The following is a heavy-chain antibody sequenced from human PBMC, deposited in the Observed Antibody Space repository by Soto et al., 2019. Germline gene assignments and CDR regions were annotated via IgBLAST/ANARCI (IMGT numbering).Heavy chain of an antibody. CDR3: AREGTGTGGRFRFDP. V-gene: IGHV4-30-2*01. CDR1: GGSISSGGYS. D-gene: IGHD1-1*01. CDR2: IYHSGST. J-gene: IGHJ5*02. Sequence: SETLSLTCAVSGGSISSGGYSWSWIRQPPGKGLEWIGYIYHSGSTYYNPSLKSRVTISVDRSKNQISLKLSSVTAADTAVYYCAREGTGTGGRFRFDPWGQGTLVTVSS.